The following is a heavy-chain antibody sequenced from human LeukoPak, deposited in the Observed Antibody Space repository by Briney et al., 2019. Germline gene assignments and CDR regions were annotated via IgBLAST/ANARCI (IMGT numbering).Heavy chain of an antibody. Sequence: GGSLRLSCAASGFTFSSYAMHWVRQAPGKGLEWVAFISYDGSNKYYADSVKGRFTISRDNSKNTLYLQMNSLRAEDTAVYYCARDEVASGWKILDYWGQGTLVTVSS. CDR1: GFTFSSYA. D-gene: IGHD6-19*01. J-gene: IGHJ4*02. V-gene: IGHV3-30-3*01. CDR3: ARDEVASGWKILDY. CDR2: ISYDGSNK.